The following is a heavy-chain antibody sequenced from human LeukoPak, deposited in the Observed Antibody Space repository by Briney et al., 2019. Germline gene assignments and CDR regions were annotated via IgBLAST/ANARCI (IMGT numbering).Heavy chain of an antibody. CDR1: GYTFTIYD. Sequence: GASVKVSCKASGYTFTIYDINWVRQATGQGLEWMGWMNPNSGNTGYAQKFQGRVTITRNTSISTAYMELSSLRSEDTAVYYCARSDGWAPFDYWGQGTLVTVSS. J-gene: IGHJ4*02. CDR2: MNPNSGNT. D-gene: IGHD3-10*01. CDR3: ARSDGWAPFDY. V-gene: IGHV1-8*03.